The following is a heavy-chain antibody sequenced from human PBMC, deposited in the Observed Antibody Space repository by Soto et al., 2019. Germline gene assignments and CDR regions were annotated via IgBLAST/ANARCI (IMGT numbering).Heavy chain of an antibody. Sequence: LSLTCAVYGGSFSGYYWSWIRQPPGKGLEWIGEINHSGSTNYNPSLKSRVTISVDTSKNQFSLKLSSVTAADTAVYYCASRNLGYCSSTSCYKYYYYYYGMDVWGQGTTVTVSS. D-gene: IGHD2-2*02. CDR3: ASRNLGYCSSTSCYKYYYYYYGMDV. CDR1: GGSFSGYY. V-gene: IGHV4-34*01. J-gene: IGHJ6*02. CDR2: INHSGST.